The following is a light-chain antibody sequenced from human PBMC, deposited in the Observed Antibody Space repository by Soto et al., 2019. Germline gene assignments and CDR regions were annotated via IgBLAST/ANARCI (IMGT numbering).Light chain of an antibody. V-gene: IGKV1-33*01. CDR1: QDITNY. J-gene: IGKJ5*01. CDR2: GAS. Sequence: DIQMTQSPSSLSASVGDRVTITCQASQDITNYLNWYQQKPGKAPNLLIYGASNLETGVSSRFSGSGSGTDFTFTISSLQPEDIGTYFCQQYDSVFTVGQGTRREIK. CDR3: QQYDSVFT.